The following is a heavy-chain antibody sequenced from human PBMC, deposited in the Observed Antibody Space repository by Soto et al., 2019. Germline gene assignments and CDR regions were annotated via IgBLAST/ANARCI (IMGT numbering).Heavy chain of an antibody. CDR3: ARADLMITFGGVIAENYMDV. CDR2: ISAYNGNT. J-gene: IGHJ6*03. D-gene: IGHD3-16*02. Sequence: QVQLVQSGAEVKKPGASVKVSCKASGYTFTSYGISWVRQAPGQGLEWMGWISAYNGNTNYAQKLQGRVTMTTDTSTSTAYRELRSLRSDDTAVYYCARADLMITFGGVIAENYMDVWGKGTTVTVSS. V-gene: IGHV1-18*01. CDR1: GYTFTSYG.